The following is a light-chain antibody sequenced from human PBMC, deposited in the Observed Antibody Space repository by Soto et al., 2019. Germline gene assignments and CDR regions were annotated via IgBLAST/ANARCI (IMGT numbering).Light chain of an antibody. J-gene: IGKJ1*01. CDR1: QSISGSS. V-gene: IGKV3-20*01. CDR3: HQYGSSPET. CDR2: GAS. Sequence: EIVLTQSPGTLSLSPGERATLSCRASQSISGSSLAWYQQKPGQAPRLLIYGASNRATDIPGRFRGSGSGTDFTLTISRLEPEDFAVYYCHQYGSSPETFGQGTRVEIK.